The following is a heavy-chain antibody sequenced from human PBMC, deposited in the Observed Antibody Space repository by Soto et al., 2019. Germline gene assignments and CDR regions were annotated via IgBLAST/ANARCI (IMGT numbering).Heavy chain of an antibody. CDR1: GGSPNYYY. CDR2: IANTGST. V-gene: IGHV4-59*12. Sequence: PSDTLSLTFTFSGGSPNYYYWTWIRQPPGKGLEWIWNIANTGSTNYNPSLKSRVTISVDTPNNQFSLRPSSVTAADTAVYYCARDDRDHYIGNFGXWGQGTLVTVSX. CDR3: ARDDRDHYIGNFGX. J-gene: IGHJ4*02. D-gene: IGHD1-7*01.